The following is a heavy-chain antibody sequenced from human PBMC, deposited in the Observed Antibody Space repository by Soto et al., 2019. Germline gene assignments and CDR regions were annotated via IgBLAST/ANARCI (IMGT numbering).Heavy chain of an antibody. CDR3: ARGPRGWYVPYEYGMDV. D-gene: IGHD6-19*01. J-gene: IGHJ6*02. CDR1: GFTVSSNY. CDR2: IYSGGST. Sequence: GGSLRLSCAASGFTVSSNYMSWVRQAPGKGLEWVSVIYSGGSTYYADSVKGRFTISRDNSKNTLYLQMNSLRAEDTAVYYCARGPRGWYVPYEYGMDVWGRGTTVTVSS. V-gene: IGHV3-53*01.